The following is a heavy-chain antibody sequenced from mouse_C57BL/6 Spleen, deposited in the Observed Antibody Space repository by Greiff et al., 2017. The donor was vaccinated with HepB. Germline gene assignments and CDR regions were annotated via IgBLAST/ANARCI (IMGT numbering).Heavy chain of an antibody. J-gene: IGHJ2*01. D-gene: IGHD3-2*02. CDR3: ARRDSSGSLDY. Sequence: VHLVESGPELVKPGASVKISCKASGYAFSSSWMNWVKQRPGKGLEWIGRIYPGDGDTNYNGKFKGKATLTADKSSSTAYMQLSSLTSEDSAVYFCARRDSSGSLDYWGQGTTLTVSS. CDR1: GYAFSSSW. CDR2: IYPGDGDT. V-gene: IGHV1-82*01.